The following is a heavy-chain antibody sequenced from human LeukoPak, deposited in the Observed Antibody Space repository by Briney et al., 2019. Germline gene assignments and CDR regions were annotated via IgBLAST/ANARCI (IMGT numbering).Heavy chain of an antibody. CDR2: IRNDGSNK. V-gene: IGHV3-30*02. CDR1: GFTFSSYG. J-gene: IGHJ1*01. CDR3: AKNMGRWLVTQTAEYFQN. D-gene: IGHD6-19*01. Sequence: GGSLRLSCAASGFTFSSYGMHWVRQAPGKGLEWVAFIRNDGSNKNYADSVKGRFTISRDNSKNTLYLQMNSLRAADTAVYYCAKNMGRWLVTQTAEYFQNWGQGSLVTVSS.